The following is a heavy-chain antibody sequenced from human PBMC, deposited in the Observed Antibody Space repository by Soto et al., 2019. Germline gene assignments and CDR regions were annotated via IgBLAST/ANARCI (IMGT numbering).Heavy chain of an antibody. D-gene: IGHD2-2*01. CDR1: GYTFTNSG. J-gene: IGHJ6*02. CDR3: GRDLYQSVFYYGMDV. Sequence: ASVKVSCKASGYTFTNSGVSWVRQAPGQGLEWMGWIGGYKGNTNYAQKLQGRVTLTTDTSTSTAYMELRSLRSDDTAVYYCGRDLYQSVFYYGMDVWGQGTTVTVSS. CDR2: IGGYKGNT. V-gene: IGHV1-18*01.